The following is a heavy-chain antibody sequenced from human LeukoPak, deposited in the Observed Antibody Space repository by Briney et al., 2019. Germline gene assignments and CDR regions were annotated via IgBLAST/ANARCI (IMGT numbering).Heavy chain of an antibody. CDR3: ARDPGIAARPGYFQH. V-gene: IGHV1-2*06. CDR2: INPNSGGT. J-gene: IGHJ1*01. CDR1: GYTFTGYY. D-gene: IGHD6-6*01. Sequence: ASVKVSCKASGYTFTGYYMHWVRQAPGQGLEWMGRINPNSGGTNYAQKFQGRVTMTRDTSISTAYMELSRLRSDDTAVYYCARDPGIAARPGYFQHWRQGTLVTVSS.